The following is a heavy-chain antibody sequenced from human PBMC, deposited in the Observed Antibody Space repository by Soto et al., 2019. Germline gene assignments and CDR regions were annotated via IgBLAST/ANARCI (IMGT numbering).Heavy chain of an antibody. D-gene: IGHD3-22*01. CDR2: ISGYNGNT. CDR3: AMVDYYDSSGYYGY. V-gene: IGHV1-18*04. Sequence: QVQLVQSGAEVKKPGASVKVSCKASGYTFTIYGISWVRQAPGQGLEWMGWISGYNGNTDYAQNLQDRVTLTTDASSSSVYMVLRSLRSDDTAVYYCAMVDYYDSSGYYGYWGQGTLITVSS. J-gene: IGHJ4*02. CDR1: GYTFTIYG.